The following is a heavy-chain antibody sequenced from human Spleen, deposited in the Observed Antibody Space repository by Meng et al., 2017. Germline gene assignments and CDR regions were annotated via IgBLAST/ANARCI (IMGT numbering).Heavy chain of an antibody. J-gene: IGHJ4*02. CDR3: ARVSRGWSGYYGY. Sequence: VQLQQWGAGRLKPSETLSLTCAVYGGSFSGYYWSWIRQPPGKGLEWIGEINHSGSTNYNPSLKSRVTISVDTSKNQFSLKLSSVTAADTAVYYCARVSRGWSGYYGYWGQGTLVTVSS. D-gene: IGHD3-3*01. CDR1: GGSFSGYY. V-gene: IGHV4-34*01. CDR2: INHSGST.